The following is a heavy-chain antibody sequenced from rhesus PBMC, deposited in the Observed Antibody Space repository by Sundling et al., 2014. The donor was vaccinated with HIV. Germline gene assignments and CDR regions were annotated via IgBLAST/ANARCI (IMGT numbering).Heavy chain of an antibody. V-gene: IGHV4-99*01. Sequence: QVQLQESGPGLVKPSETLPLTCAVSDYSISSGDYWGWIRQSPGKGLEYIGHISGSSGNTYYNPSLKSRVTISKDTSKNQFSLKLTSVTAADTAVYYCARQVADGNFDRWGQGVLVTVSS. D-gene: IGHD4-29*01. CDR2: ISGSSGNT. CDR3: ARQVADGNFDR. J-gene: IGHJ4*01. CDR1: DYSISSGDY.